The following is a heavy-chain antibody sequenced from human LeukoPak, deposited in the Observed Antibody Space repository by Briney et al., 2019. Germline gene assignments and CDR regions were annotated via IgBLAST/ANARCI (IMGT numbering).Heavy chain of an antibody. V-gene: IGHV3-30-3*01. CDR3: ASNYDSSGYGHDY. CDR2: ISYDGSNK. J-gene: IGHJ4*02. CDR1: GFTFSSYA. D-gene: IGHD3-22*01. Sequence: GGSLRLSCAASGFTFSSYAMHWVRQAPGKGLERVAVISYDGSNKYYADSVKGRFTISRANYKNTLYLQMNSLRAEDTAVYYCASNYDSSGYGHDYWGKGTLVTVSS.